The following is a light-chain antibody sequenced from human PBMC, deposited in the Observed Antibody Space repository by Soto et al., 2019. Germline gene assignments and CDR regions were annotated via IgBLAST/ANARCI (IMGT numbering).Light chain of an antibody. CDR2: EAS. CDR1: QTISSW. Sequence: DIQMTQSPSTLSASVRDRVTITCRASQTISSWLAWYQQKPGKAPKLLIYEASSLESGVPSRFSGSGSGTDFTLTTSSLQPDDVATYYCHQLNSYPLTFGGGTKVDIK. V-gene: IGKV1-5*03. CDR3: HQLNSYPLT. J-gene: IGKJ4*01.